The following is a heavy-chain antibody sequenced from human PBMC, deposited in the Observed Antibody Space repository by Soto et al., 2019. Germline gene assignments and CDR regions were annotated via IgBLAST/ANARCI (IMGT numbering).Heavy chain of an antibody. D-gene: IGHD3-22*01. CDR2: IWYDGSNK. CDR3: ARDHYDSSGDEEG. CDR1: GFTFSSYG. V-gene: IGHV3-33*01. J-gene: IGHJ4*02. Sequence: GGSLRLSCAASGFTFSSYGMHWVRQAPGKGLEWVAVIWYDGSNKYYADSVKGRFTISRDNSKNTLYLQMNSLRAEDTAVYYCARDHYDSSGDEEGRGQGTLVTVSS.